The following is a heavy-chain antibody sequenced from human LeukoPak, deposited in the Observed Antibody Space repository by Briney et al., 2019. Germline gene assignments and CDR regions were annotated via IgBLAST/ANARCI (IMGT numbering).Heavy chain of an antibody. CDR2: ISTTGITT. J-gene: IGHJ4*02. V-gene: IGHV3-23*01. D-gene: IGHD1-26*01. Sequence: GGSLRLSCAASGFSFSSYAMSWVRQAPGKGMEWVSVISTTGITTYYADSVKGRFTISRDNSKNTLYLQMNSLRVDDTAVYYCAKDWVVGATRGSPFDFWGPGTLVTVSS. CDR1: GFSFSSYA. CDR3: AKDWVVGATRGSPFDF.